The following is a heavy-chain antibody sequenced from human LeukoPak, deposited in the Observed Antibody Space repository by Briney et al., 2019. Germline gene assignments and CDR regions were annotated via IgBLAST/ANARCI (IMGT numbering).Heavy chain of an antibody. Sequence: GRSLRLSCAASGFTSSSYAMHWVRQAPGKGLEWVAVISYDGSNKYYADSVKGRFTISRDNSKNTLYLQMNSLRAEDTAVYYCAREMVSGYPTYYYYYGMDVWGQGTTVTVSS. D-gene: IGHD5-12*01. CDR1: GFTSSSYA. CDR3: AREMVSGYPTYYYYYGMDV. J-gene: IGHJ6*02. V-gene: IGHV3-30-3*01. CDR2: ISYDGSNK.